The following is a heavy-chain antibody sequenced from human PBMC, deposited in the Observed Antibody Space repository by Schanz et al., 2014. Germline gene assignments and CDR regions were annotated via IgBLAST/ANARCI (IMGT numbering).Heavy chain of an antibody. V-gene: IGHV3-74*01. CDR3: AMGGYQLHH. D-gene: IGHD1-7*01. J-gene: IGHJ4*02. Sequence: EVQLVESGGGLVKPGGSLRLSCAASGFTFSSYALHWVRQAPGKGLEWVSHINSDGTTTTYADSVKGRFTISRDNAENTLYLQMNSLRVEDTAVYYCAMGGYQLHHWGQGTLVTVSS. CDR1: GFTFSSYA. CDR2: INSDGTTT.